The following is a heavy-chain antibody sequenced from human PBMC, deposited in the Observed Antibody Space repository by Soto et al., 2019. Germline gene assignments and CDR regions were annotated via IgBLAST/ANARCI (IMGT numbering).Heavy chain of an antibody. CDR2: ISYDGSNK. CDR1: GFTFSSYG. Sequence: QVQLVESGGGVVQPGRSLRLSCAASGFTFSSYGMHWVRQASGKGLEWVAVISYDGSNKYYADSVKGRFTISRDNSKNTLYLQTNSLRAEDTAVYYCAKVSAYYYDSSAKDYLDYWGQGTLVTVSS. J-gene: IGHJ4*02. CDR3: AKVSAYYYDSSAKDYLDY. V-gene: IGHV3-30*18. D-gene: IGHD3-22*01.